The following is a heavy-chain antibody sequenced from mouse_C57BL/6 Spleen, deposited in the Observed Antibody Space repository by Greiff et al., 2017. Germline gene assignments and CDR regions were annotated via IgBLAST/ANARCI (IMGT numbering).Heavy chain of an antibody. D-gene: IGHD1-1*01. J-gene: IGHJ2*01. CDR2: IDPANGNT. V-gene: IGHV14-3*01. Sequence: EVQLVESVAELVRPGASVKLSCTASGFNIKNTYMHWVKQRPEQGLEWIGRIDPANGNTKYAPKFQGKATITADTSSNTAYLQLSSLTSEDTAIYYCASYYYGSSHFDYWGQGTTLTVSS. CDR1: GFNIKNTY. CDR3: ASYYYGSSHFDY.